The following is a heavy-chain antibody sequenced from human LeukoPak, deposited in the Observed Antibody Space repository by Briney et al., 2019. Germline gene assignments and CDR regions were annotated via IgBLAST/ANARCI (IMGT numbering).Heavy chain of an antibody. CDR3: AKVMTRTMVRGVPPSDY. Sequence: GGSLRLSCGVSGLTFNTYWMHWVRQAPGKGLEWVSAISGSGGSTYYADSVKGRFTISRDNSKNTLYLQMNSLRAEDTAVYYCAKVMTRTMVRGVPPSDYWGQGTLVTVSS. CDR1: GLTFNTYW. J-gene: IGHJ4*02. CDR2: ISGSGGST. V-gene: IGHV3-23*01. D-gene: IGHD3-10*01.